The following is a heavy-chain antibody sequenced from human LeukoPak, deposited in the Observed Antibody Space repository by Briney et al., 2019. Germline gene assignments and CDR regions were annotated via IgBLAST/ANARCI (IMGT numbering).Heavy chain of an antibody. CDR1: GYTFTGYY. D-gene: IGHD2-2*01. V-gene: IGHV1-2*02. J-gene: IGHJ6*02. Sequence: GASVKVSCKASGYTFTGYYIHWVRQAPGQGLEWMGWINPNSGGTNYAQKFQGRVTMTRDTSISAAYMELSRLRSDDTAVYYCARGLGYCSSTSCSPGAYYYYYGMDVWGQGTTVTVS. CDR3: ARGLGYCSSTSCSPGAYYYYYGMDV. CDR2: INPNSGGT.